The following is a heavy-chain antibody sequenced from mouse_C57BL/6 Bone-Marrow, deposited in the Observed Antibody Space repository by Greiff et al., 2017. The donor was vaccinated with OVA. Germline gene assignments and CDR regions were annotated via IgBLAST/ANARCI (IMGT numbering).Heavy chain of an antibody. J-gene: IGHJ2*01. D-gene: IGHD1-1*01. V-gene: IGHV5-6*01. CDR1: GFTFSSYG. CDR3: ARHGDYGSFFYY. CDR2: ISSGGSYT. Sequence: EVKLVESGGDLVKPGGSLKLSCEASGFTFSSYGMSWVRQTPDKRLEWVATISSGGSYTYYPESVKGRFTIYRDNAKNTLYLQMNSLMSEDTAMYSCARHGDYGSFFYYWGQGTTLTVSS.